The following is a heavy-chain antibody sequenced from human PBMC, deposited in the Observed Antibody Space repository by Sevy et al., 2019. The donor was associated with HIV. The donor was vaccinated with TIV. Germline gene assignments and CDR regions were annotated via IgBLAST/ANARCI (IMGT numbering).Heavy chain of an antibody. CDR3: ARVAGYRASQKFWFDP. J-gene: IGHJ5*02. CDR2: ISAYNGNT. Sequence: ASVKVSCKASGYTFTSYGISWVRQAPGQGLEWMGWISAYNGNTNYAQKLQGRVTMTTDTSTSTAYMELRSLRSDDTAVYYCARVAGYRASQKFWFDPWGQGTLVTVSS. CDR1: GYTFTSYG. D-gene: IGHD6-13*01. V-gene: IGHV1-18*04.